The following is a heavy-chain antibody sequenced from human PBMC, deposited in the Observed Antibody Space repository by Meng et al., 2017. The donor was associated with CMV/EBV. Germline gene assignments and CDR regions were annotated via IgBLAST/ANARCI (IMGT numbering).Heavy chain of an antibody. J-gene: IGHJ6*02. CDR2: IIPILGIA. D-gene: IGHD3-3*01. CDR3: ARDPYPSYDFWSGPNPKYYYYGMDV. Sequence: SVKVSCKASGGTFSSYAISWVRQAPGQGLEWMGGIIPILGIANYAQKFQGRVTITADKSTSTAYMELSSLRSEDTAVYYCARDPYPSYDFWSGPNPKYYYYGMDVWGQGTTVTVSS. CDR1: GGTFSSYA. V-gene: IGHV1-69*10.